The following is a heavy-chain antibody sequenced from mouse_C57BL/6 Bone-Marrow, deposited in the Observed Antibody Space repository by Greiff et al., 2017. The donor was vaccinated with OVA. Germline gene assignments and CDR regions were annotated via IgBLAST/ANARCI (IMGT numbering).Heavy chain of an antibody. CDR3: ANYYGSSPLPFDV. CDR1: GYSFTGYY. D-gene: IGHD1-1*01. J-gene: IGHJ1*03. Sequence: VQLQQSGPELVKPGASVKISCKASGYSFTGYYMNWVKQSPEKSLEWIGEINPSTGGTTYNQKFKAKATLTVDKSSSTAYMQLKSLTSEDSAVYYCANYYGSSPLPFDVWGTGTTVTVSS. V-gene: IGHV1-42*01. CDR2: INPSTGGT.